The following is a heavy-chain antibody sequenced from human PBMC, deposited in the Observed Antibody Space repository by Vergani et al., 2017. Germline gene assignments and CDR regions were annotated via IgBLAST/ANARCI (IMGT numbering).Heavy chain of an antibody. Sequence: QVQLVKSGGGVVQPGGSLRLSCAASGFTFNSYGMHWVRQAPGKGLEWVASIRSDESRRYYGDSMEGPFTISRDNSKNTLYLQMKSLRPEDTAVYYCAKEGGGYCSGGTCYPEYWGQGTLVIVSS. CDR2: IRSDESRR. V-gene: IGHV3-30*02. J-gene: IGHJ4*02. D-gene: IGHD2-15*01. CDR3: AKEGGGYCSGGTCYPEY. CDR1: GFTFNSYG.